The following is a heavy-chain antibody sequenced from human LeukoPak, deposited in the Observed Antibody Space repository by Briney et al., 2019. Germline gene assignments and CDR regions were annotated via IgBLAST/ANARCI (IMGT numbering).Heavy chain of an antibody. D-gene: IGHD6-19*01. CDR1: GYTLTSYG. Sequence: ASVKVSCKASGYTLTSYGISWVRQAPGQGLEWMGWISAYNGNTNYAQKLQGRVTMTTDTSTSTAYMELRSLRSDDTAVYYCARDAIAVAENDAFDIWGQGTMVTVSS. CDR2: ISAYNGNT. J-gene: IGHJ3*02. CDR3: ARDAIAVAENDAFDI. V-gene: IGHV1-18*04.